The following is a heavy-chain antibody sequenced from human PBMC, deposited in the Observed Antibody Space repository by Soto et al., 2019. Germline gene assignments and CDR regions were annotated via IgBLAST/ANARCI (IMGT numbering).Heavy chain of an antibody. V-gene: IGHV4-59*01. CDR3: ARLEYSSGWYRFGY. Sequence: TSETLSLTCTVSGGSISSYYWSWIRQPPGKGLEWIGYIYYSGSTNYNPSLKSRVTISVDTSKNQFSLKLSSVTAADTAVYYCARLEYSSGWYRFGYWGQGTLLTVSS. J-gene: IGHJ4*02. CDR2: IYYSGST. D-gene: IGHD6-19*01. CDR1: GGSISSYY.